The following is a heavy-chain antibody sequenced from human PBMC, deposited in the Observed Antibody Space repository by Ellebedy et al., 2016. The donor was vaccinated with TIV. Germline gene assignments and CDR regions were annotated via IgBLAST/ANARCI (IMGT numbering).Heavy chain of an antibody. CDR3: AKPYDILISPFHH. CDR1: GFTFSSYA. J-gene: IGHJ1*01. CDR2: ISSEGSNE. D-gene: IGHD3-9*01. Sequence: GESLKISCAASGFTFSSYAMHWVRQAPGKGLEWVAVISSEGSNEYYADSVKGRFTISRDNSKNTLFVQMNSLRAEDTAVYYCAKPYDILISPFHHWGQGTLVTVSS. V-gene: IGHV3-30*18.